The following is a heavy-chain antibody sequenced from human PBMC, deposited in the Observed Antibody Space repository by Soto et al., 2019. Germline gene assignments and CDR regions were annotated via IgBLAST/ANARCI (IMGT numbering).Heavy chain of an antibody. J-gene: IGHJ6*02. CDR3: AKDPPWTVGPLAMDV. CDR1: GITLSSYA. V-gene: IGHV3-23*01. CDR2: ISASGGST. Sequence: GGSLRLSCAASGITLSSYAMSWVRQAPGKGPEWVSGISASGGSTSYADSVKGRFTISRDNSKNTLYLQMNSLRVEDTAVYYCAKDPPWTVGPLAMDVWGQGTTVTVSS. D-gene: IGHD2-2*01.